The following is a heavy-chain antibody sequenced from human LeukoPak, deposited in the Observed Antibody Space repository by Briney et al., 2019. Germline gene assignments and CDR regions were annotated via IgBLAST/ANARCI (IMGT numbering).Heavy chain of an antibody. V-gene: IGHV4-61*01. J-gene: IGHJ4*02. CDR1: GDSVSSDTSY. CDR2: IDYSGRT. CDR3: VRGYRNNWRFDY. Sequence: SETLSLTCTVSGDSVSSDTSYWSWIRQPPGKGLEWFGYIDYSGRTDYNPSLKRRVSISLGTSKNQLSLNLNSVTAADTAVYYCVRGYRNNWRFDYWGQGTLVTVSS. D-gene: IGHD6-13*01.